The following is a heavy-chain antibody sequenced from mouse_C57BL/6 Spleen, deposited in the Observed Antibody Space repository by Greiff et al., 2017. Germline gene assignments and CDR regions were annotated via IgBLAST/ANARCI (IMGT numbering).Heavy chain of an antibody. CDR3: LNWDWFAY. D-gene: IGHD4-1*01. V-gene: IGHV1-19*01. CDR2: INPYNGGT. J-gene: IGHJ3*01. Sequence: VHVKQSGPVLVKPGASVKMSCKASGYTFTDYYMNWVKQSHGKSLEWIGVINPYNGGTSYNQKFKGKATLTGDKSSSTAYMELNSLTSEDSAVYYCLNWDWFAYWGQGTPVTVSA. CDR1: GYTFTDYY.